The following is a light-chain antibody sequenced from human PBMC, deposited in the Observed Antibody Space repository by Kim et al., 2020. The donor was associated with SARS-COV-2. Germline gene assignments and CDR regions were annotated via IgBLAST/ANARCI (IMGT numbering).Light chain of an antibody. J-gene: IGKJ1*01. CDR2: KTS. CDR1: QSVSSW. CDR3: HQYNTDWT. Sequence: GDRVTITCRVSQSVSSWFAWYQQKSGKAPKLLIFKTSSLYNGVPSRFSGSGTGTEFTLTINNLQPDDFATYYCHQYNTDWTFGQGTKVDIK. V-gene: IGKV1-5*03.